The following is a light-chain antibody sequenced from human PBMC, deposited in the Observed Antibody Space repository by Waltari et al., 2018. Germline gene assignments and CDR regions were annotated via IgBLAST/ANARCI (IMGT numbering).Light chain of an antibody. J-gene: IGLJ2*01. CDR1: SSNIASNY. CDR3: AAWDDSLNSLV. V-gene: IGLV1-47*01. CDR2: RDN. Sequence: QSVLTQSPSVSGPPGQRVRISCSGSSSNIASNYVYWYQQLPGTAPELLIYRDNQGPSGVPVRVAGSKSGTSASLAISGLRSEDEADYYCAAWDDSLNSLVFGGGTKLTVL.